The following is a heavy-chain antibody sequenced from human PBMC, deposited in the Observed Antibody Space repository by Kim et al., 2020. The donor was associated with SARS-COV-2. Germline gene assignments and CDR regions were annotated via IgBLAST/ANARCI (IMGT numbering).Heavy chain of an antibody. CDR1: GGSLSGYY. Sequence: SETLSLTCAVYGGSLSGYYGSWIRQSPGKGLEWIGQIDRGRGTNYNPSLKSRVTISIDMSKGQFSLKLSSLTDADTAIYYCARIRTYFTGGSCFPSNFDHCGQGTLVTLSA. CDR2: IDRGRGT. V-gene: IGHV4-34*01. CDR3: ARIRTYFTGGSCFPSNFDH. D-gene: IGHD2-15*01. J-gene: IGHJ4*02.